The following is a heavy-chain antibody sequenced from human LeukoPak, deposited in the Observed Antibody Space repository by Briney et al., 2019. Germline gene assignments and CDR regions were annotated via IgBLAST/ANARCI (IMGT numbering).Heavy chain of an antibody. CDR3: AKDLAPIYYDSSGYSFDY. Sequence: PGGSLRLSCAASGFTFSSYAMSWVRQAPGKGLEWVSAISGSGGSTYYADSVKGRFTISRDNSKNTLYLQMNSLRAEDTAVYYCAKDLAPIYYDSSGYSFDYWGQGTLVTVSS. D-gene: IGHD3-22*01. J-gene: IGHJ4*02. CDR1: GFTFSSYA. CDR2: ISGSGGST. V-gene: IGHV3-23*01.